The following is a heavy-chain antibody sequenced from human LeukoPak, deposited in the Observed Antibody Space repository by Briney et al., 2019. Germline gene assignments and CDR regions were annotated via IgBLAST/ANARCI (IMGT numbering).Heavy chain of an antibody. CDR3: AKNSGIIAVADAFDY. D-gene: IGHD6-19*01. J-gene: IGHJ4*02. CDR2: ISSSGSTI. Sequence: GGSLRLSCAASGFTFSSYEMNWVRQAPGKGLEWVSYISSSGSTIYYADSVKGRFTISRDNAKNTLYLQMNSLRAEDTAVYYCAKNSGIIAVADAFDYWGQGTLVTVSS. V-gene: IGHV3-48*03. CDR1: GFTFSSYE.